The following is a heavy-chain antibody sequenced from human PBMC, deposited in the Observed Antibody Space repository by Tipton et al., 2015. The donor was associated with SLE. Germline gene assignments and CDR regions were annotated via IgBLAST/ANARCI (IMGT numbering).Heavy chain of an antibody. V-gene: IGHV3-49*03. D-gene: IGHD1-26*01. CDR1: GFTFGDYA. CDR2: IRSKAYGGTT. J-gene: IGHJ3*02. CDR3: TKRGSLGAFDI. Sequence: SLRLSCTASGFTFGDYAMSWFRQAPGKGLEWVGFIRSKAYGGTTEYAASVKGRFTISRDDSKSIAYLQMNSLKTEDTAVYYCTKRGSLGAFDIWGQGTMVTVSS.